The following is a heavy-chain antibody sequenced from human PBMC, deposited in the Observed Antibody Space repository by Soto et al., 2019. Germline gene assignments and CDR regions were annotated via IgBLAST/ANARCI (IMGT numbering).Heavy chain of an antibody. J-gene: IGHJ6*03. CDR3: ARPFYVSGRYYYYMDV. CDR2: IIPILGIA. D-gene: IGHD3-10*01. V-gene: IGHV1-69*02. Sequence: SVKVSCKASGGTFSSYTISWVRQAPGQGLEWMGRIIPILGIANYAQKFQGRVTITADKSTSTAYMELSSLRSEDTAVYYCARPFYVSGRYYYYMDVWGKGTTVTVSS. CDR1: GGTFSSYT.